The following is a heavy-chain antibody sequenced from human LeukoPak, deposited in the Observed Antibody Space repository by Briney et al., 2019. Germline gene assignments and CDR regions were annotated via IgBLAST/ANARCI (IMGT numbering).Heavy chain of an antibody. J-gene: IGHJ4*02. CDR3: ARVWGGSYFDY. CDR1: GFTFSSYW. D-gene: IGHD1-26*01. V-gene: IGHV3-74*01. CDR2: INRDGSST. Sequence: GGSLRLSCAVSGFTFSSYWMHWVRQAPGKGLVWVSRINRDGSSTSYADSVKGRFTISRDNAKNTLYLQMNSLRAADTAVYYCARVWGGSYFDYWGQGTLVTVSS.